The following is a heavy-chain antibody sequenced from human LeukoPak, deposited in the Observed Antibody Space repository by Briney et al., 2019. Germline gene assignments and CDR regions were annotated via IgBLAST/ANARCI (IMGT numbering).Heavy chain of an antibody. CDR2: ISYDGSNK. CDR1: GFTLSSYT. V-gene: IGHV3-30*18. J-gene: IGHJ4*02. CDR3: AKFDC. Sequence: PGGSLRLSCAASGFTLSSYTMHWVRQAPGKGLEWVAVISYDGSNKYYADSVKGRFTISRDNSKNTLYLQMNSLRVEDTAVYYCAKFDCWGQGTLVTVSS.